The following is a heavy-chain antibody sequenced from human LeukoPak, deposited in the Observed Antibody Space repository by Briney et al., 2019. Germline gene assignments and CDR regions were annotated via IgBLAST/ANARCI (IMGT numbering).Heavy chain of an antibody. V-gene: IGHV4-30-2*01. Sequence: PSETLSLTCTVSGGSISSGGYYWSWIRQPPGKGLEWIGYIYHSGSTYYNPSLKSRVTISVDRSKNQFSLKLSSVTAADTAVYYCARPQGVGYNDYYFDYWGQGTLVTVSS. CDR2: IYHSGST. D-gene: IGHD5-24*01. J-gene: IGHJ4*02. CDR3: ARPQGVGYNDYYFDY. CDR1: GGSISSGGYY.